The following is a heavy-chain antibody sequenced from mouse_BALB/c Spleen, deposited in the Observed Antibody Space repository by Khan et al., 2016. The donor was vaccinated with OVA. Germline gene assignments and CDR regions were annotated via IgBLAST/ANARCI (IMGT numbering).Heavy chain of an antibody. J-gene: IGHJ3*01. CDR2: ISPGSGDT. CDR1: GYTFTDYY. CDR3: ARRNYFGYTFAY. V-gene: IGHV1-77*01. Sequence: QVQLQQSGAELVRPGASVKLSCKASGYTFTDYYINWVKLRTGQGLEWIGEISPGSGDTYYNERFKGKATLTADKSSSTAYMQLSSLTSEASADYYCARRNYFGYTFAYWGQGTLVTVSA. D-gene: IGHD1-2*01.